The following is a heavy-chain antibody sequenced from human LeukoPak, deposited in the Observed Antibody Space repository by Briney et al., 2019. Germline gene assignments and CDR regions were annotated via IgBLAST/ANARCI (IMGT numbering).Heavy chain of an antibody. J-gene: IGHJ4*02. CDR1: GFTFSNYA. D-gene: IGHD1-26*01. Sequence: GGSLRLSCRASGFTFSNYAMRWVRQAPGKGLEWVSATSPSGDLTYYTDSVKGRFTVSRDNSKYTIYLEMNSLRAEDTAIYYCAKEREEGATPFDYWGQGSLVTVSS. CDR3: AKEREEGATPFDY. V-gene: IGHV3-23*01. CDR2: TSPSGDLT.